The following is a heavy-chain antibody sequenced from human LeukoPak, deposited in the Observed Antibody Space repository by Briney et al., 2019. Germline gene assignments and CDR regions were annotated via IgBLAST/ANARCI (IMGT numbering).Heavy chain of an antibody. CDR3: ARARYQLLGTYYDFWSGPQDTFDI. CDR2: IRYDGSNK. V-gene: IGHV3-33*01. CDR1: GFTFSSYG. J-gene: IGHJ3*02. Sequence: PGRSLRLSCAASGFTFSSYGMHWVRQAPGKGLEWVAFIRYDGSNKYYADSVKGRFTISRDNSKNTLYLQMNSLRAEDTAVYYCARARYQLLGTYYDFWSGPQDTFDIWGQGTMVTVSS. D-gene: IGHD3-3*01.